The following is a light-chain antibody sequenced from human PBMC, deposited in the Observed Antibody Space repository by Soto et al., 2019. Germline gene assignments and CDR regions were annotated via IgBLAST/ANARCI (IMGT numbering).Light chain of an antibody. J-gene: IGKJ4*01. CDR2: DAS. V-gene: IGKV3-11*01. CDR3: QQRSNWPLLT. Sequence: EIVLTQSPATLSLSPGERATLSCRASQSIRSLLAWYQQKPGQAPRLLIYDASNRATGIPARFSGSGSGTGFTLTISSLEPEDFAVYYCQQRSNWPLLTFGGGTKLEIK. CDR1: QSIRSL.